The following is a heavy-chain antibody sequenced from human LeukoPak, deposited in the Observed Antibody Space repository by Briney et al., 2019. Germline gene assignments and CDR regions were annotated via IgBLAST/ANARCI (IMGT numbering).Heavy chain of an antibody. CDR1: GGSISSYY. D-gene: IGHD3-16*01. CDR2: LYYSGST. Sequence: SETLSLTCTVSGGSISSYYWSWIRQPPGKGLEWIGYLYYSGSTSYNPSLKSRVTISVDTSKNQFSLKLRAVTAAGTAVYYCARETSQKGAHYMDVWGKGTTVTISS. J-gene: IGHJ6*03. V-gene: IGHV4-59*01. CDR3: ARETSQKGAHYMDV.